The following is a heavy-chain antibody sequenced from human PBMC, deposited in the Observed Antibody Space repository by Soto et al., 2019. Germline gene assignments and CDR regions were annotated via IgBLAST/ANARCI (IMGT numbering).Heavy chain of an antibody. CDR1: GYTFTSYA. CDR3: ARAVGAAYYYGMDV. J-gene: IGHJ6*02. Sequence: SVKVSCKASGYTFTSYAISWVRQAPGQGLEWMGGIIPIFGTANYAQKFQGRVTITADESTSTAYMELSSLRSEDTAVYYCARAVGAAYYYGMDVWGQGTTVTVSS. V-gene: IGHV1-69*13. D-gene: IGHD2-15*01. CDR2: IIPIFGTA.